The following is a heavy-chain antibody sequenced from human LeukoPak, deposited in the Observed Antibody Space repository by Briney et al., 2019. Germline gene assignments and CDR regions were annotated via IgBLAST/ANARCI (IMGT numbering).Heavy chain of an antibody. Sequence: PSVKVSCKVSGYTRTELSMHWVRQAPGKGLDWMGVFDPEDGETIYAQKFQGSVTMTEDTSTDTAYMELSSLRSEDTAVYYCATEPWGNDPFFGYWGQGTLVTVSS. D-gene: IGHD1-1*01. CDR3: ATEPWGNDPFFGY. V-gene: IGHV1-24*01. J-gene: IGHJ4*02. CDR2: FDPEDGET. CDR1: GYTRTELS.